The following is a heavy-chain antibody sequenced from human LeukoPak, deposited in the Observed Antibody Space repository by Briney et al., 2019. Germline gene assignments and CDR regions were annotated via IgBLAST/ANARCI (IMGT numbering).Heavy chain of an antibody. CDR3: AKDLGYYDSSGYFFDY. CDR2: ISGSGGST. Sequence: GGSLRLSCAASGFTFKIYTINWVRQAPGKGLEWVSAISGSGGSTYYADSVKGRFTISRDNSKNTLYLQMNSLRAEDTAVYYCAKDLGYYDSSGYFFDYWGQGTLVTVSS. V-gene: IGHV3-23*01. CDR1: GFTFKIYT. D-gene: IGHD3-22*01. J-gene: IGHJ4*02.